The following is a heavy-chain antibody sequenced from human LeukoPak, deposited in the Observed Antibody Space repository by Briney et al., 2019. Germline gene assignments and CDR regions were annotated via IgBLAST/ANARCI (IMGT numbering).Heavy chain of an antibody. J-gene: IGHJ6*02. D-gene: IGHD3-22*01. CDR2: INPNSGGT. V-gene: IGHV1-2*02. CDR1: GYTFTSYY. Sequence: ASVKVSCKASGYTFTSYYMHWVRQAPGQGLEWMGWINPNSGGTNYAQKFQGRVTMTRDTSISTAYMELSGLRSDDTAMYYCARSSGYYYYYGMDVWGQGTTVTVSS. CDR3: ARSSGYYYYYGMDV.